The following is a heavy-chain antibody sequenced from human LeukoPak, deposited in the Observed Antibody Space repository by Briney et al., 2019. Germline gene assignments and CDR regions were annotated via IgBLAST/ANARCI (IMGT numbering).Heavy chain of an antibody. Sequence: SSETLSLTCTVSGGSISSYYWSWIRQPPGKGLEWNGYIYYSGSTNYNPSLKSRVTISVDTSKNQFSLKLSSVTAADTAVYYCARCRDGYNFLDYWGQGTLVTVSS. J-gene: IGHJ4*02. CDR3: ARCRDGYNFLDY. CDR1: GGSISSYY. V-gene: IGHV4-59*08. D-gene: IGHD5-24*01. CDR2: IYYSGST.